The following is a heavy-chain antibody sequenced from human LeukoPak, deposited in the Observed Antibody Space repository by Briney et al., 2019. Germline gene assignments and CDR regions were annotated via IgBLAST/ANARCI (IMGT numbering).Heavy chain of an antibody. J-gene: IGHJ3*02. CDR3: ARGGIAARPSAFDI. D-gene: IGHD6-6*01. CDR1: GGSISSGGYS. CDR2: IYYSGST. V-gene: IGHV4-30-4*07. Sequence: PSQTLSLTCAVSGGSISSGGYSWSWIRQPPGKGLEWIGYIYYSGSTYCNPSLKSRVTISVDTSKNQFSLKLSSVTAADTAVYYCARGGIAARPSAFDIWGQGTMVTVSS.